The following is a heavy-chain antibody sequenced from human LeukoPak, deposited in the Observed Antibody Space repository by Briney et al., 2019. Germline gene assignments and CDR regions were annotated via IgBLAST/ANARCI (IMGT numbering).Heavy chain of an antibody. Sequence: ASVKVSCKASGYTFTSYYMHWVRQAPGQGLEWMGWMNPISGDTGYALKFQGRVTMSRNTSISTAYMELGSLRSEDTAVYYCARVPRRGERFDPWGQGTLVTVSS. CDR3: ARVPRRGERFDP. CDR2: MNPISGDT. D-gene: IGHD3-10*01. V-gene: IGHV1-8*02. CDR1: GYTFTSYY. J-gene: IGHJ5*02.